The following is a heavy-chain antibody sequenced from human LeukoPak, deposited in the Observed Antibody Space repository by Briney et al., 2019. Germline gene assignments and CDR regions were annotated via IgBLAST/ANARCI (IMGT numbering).Heavy chain of an antibody. J-gene: IGHJ5*02. CDR1: GGSISTSSYY. D-gene: IGHD3-10*01. Sequence: PSETLSLTCTVSGGSISTSSYYWGWIRQPPGKGLEWIGSIYYSGSIYYNPSLKSRVTISVDTSKNQFSLKLSSVTAADTAVYYCARRVTMVRGVRAYNWFDPWGQGTLVTVSS. CDR3: ARRVTMVRGVRAYNWFDP. CDR2: IYYSGSI. V-gene: IGHV4-39*01.